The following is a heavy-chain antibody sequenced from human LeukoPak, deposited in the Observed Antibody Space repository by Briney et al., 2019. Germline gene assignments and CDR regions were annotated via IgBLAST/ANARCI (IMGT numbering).Heavy chain of an antibody. CDR2: IKEDGGET. Sequence: WLGWVPQAPGKGLEWVANIKEDGGETYYVDSVKGRFTISRDNAKNSLDLQMNSLRDEDTAVYYCARRKEVQTTFDYWGQGTLVTVSS. D-gene: IGHD4/OR15-4a*01. CDR3: ARRKEVQTTFDY. CDR1: W. V-gene: IGHV3-7*01. J-gene: IGHJ4*02.